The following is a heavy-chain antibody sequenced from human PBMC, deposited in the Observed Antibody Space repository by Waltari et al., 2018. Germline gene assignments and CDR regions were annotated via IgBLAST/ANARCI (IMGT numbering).Heavy chain of an antibody. J-gene: IGHJ3*02. CDR2: IYPGDSDT. Sequence: EVQLVQSGAEVKKPGESLTISCKGSGYSFTSYWIGWVRQMPGKGLEWMGIIYPGDSDTRYSPSFQGQVTISADKSISTAYLQWSSLKASDTAMYYCARHSSSGWYVWDAFDIWGQGTMVTVSS. V-gene: IGHV5-51*01. CDR1: GYSFTSYW. D-gene: IGHD6-19*01. CDR3: ARHSSSGWYVWDAFDI.